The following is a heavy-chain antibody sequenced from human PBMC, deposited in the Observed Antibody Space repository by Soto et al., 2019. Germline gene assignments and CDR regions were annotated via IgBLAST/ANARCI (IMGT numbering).Heavy chain of an antibody. CDR1: GGSISSGAYY. V-gene: IGHV4-31*03. J-gene: IGHJ3*02. Sequence: SETLSLTCSVSGGSISSGAYYWNWIRQHPRKGLEWIGYIYYSGTTYYNPSLGSRVSISADTSKNQFSLKLNSVTVADTAVYYCAXNPSHLCASTSCHAFDIWGQGTMVTVSS. D-gene: IGHD2-2*01. CDR3: AXNPSHLCASTSCHAFDI. CDR2: IYYSGTT.